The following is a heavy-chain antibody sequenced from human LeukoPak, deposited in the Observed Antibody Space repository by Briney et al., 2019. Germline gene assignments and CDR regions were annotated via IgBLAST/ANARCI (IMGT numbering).Heavy chain of an antibody. D-gene: IGHD2-21*02. CDR2: ISYDGSEK. J-gene: IGHJ4*02. CDR3: VRTNHGDLDY. V-gene: IGHV3-30-3*01. Sequence: GGSLRLSCAASGCTFSSHGMHWVRQAPGKGLEWVGGISYDGSEKVYADSVKGRFTISSDSAKYMLYLQMNSLRIEDTAVYYCVRTNHGDLDYWGQGTLVTVSS. CDR1: GCTFSSHG.